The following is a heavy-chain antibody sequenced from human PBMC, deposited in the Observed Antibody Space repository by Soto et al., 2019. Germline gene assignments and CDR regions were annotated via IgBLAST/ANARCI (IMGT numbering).Heavy chain of an antibody. V-gene: IGHV3-13*01. J-gene: IGHJ6*02. CDR3: TRKTPPTGMEV. D-gene: IGHD3-9*01. CDR1: GFTLSSYD. CDR2: IGSGGDT. Sequence: EVQLVESGGGLVQPGGSLRLSCAASGFTLSSYDIHWVRQATGEGLAWVSGIGSGGDTHYADSVKGRFIISREDGKNSLYLQMNNLRVGDTAVYYFTRKTPPTGMEVWGQGATVNVSS.